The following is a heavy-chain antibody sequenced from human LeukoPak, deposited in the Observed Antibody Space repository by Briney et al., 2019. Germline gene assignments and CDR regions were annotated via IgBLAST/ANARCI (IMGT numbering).Heavy chain of an antibody. CDR1: GGSTSSSNW. J-gene: IGHJ4*02. D-gene: IGHD3-16*02. Sequence: SGTLSLTCAVSGGSTSSSNWWSWVRQPPGKGLEWIGEIYHSGSTNYNPSLKSRVTISVDKSKNQFSLKLSSVTAADTAVYYCASLGLRLGELSSYYFDYWGQGTLVTASS. V-gene: IGHV4-4*02. CDR2: IYHSGST. CDR3: ASLGLRLGELSSYYFDY.